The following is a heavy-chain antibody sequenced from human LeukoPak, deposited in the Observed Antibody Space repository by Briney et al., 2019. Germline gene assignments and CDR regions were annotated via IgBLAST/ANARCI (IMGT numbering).Heavy chain of an antibody. CDR1: GGSFSGYY. V-gene: IGHV4-34*01. J-gene: IGHJ5*02. D-gene: IGHD2-15*01. CDR3: ARGRSRLLFEP. CDR2: INHSRST. Sequence: PSETLSLTCAVYGGSFSGYYWSWIRQPPGKGLEWIGEINHSRSTNYNPSLKSRVTISVDTSKNQFSLKLSSVTAADTAVYYCARGRSRLLFEPWGQGTLVTVSS.